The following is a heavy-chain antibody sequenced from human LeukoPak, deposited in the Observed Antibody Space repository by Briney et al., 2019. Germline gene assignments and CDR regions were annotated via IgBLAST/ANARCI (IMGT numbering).Heavy chain of an antibody. Sequence: PGASVKVSCKASGYTFTGYYMHWVRQAPGQGLEWMGWINPNSGGTNYAQKFQGRVTMTRDTSISTAYMELSRLRSDDTAVYYCARSHGGITIRNWFDPWGQGTLVTVSS. V-gene: IGHV1-2*02. D-gene: IGHD3-3*01. CDR2: INPNSGGT. CDR1: GYTFTGYY. J-gene: IGHJ5*02. CDR3: ARSHGGITIRNWFDP.